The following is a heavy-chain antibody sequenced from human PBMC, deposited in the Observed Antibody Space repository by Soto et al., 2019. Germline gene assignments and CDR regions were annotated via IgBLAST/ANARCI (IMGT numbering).Heavy chain of an antibody. V-gene: IGHV3-9*01. Sequence: PGGSLRLSCAASGFTFDDYAMHWVLQAPGKGLEWVSGISWNSGSIGYADSVKGRFTISRDNAKNSLYLQMNSLRAEDTALYYCAKDSQGATKYYYYYYMDVWGKGTTVTVSS. J-gene: IGHJ6*03. CDR3: AKDSQGATKYYYYYYMDV. CDR1: GFTFDDYA. CDR2: ISWNSGSI.